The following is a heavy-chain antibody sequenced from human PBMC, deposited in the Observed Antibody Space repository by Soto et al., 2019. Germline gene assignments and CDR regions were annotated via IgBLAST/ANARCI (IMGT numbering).Heavy chain of an antibody. Sequence: PGGSLRLSCAASGFTFSSYSMTWVRQAPGKGLEWVSSISSSSSYIYYADSVKGRFTISRDNSKNTLYLQMNSLRAEDTAVYYCAKDGTYFDILSGYYRLDAFDISTKRTTVT. J-gene: IGHJ3*02. CDR3: AKDGTYFDILSGYYRLDAFDI. CDR2: ISSSSSYI. CDR1: GFTFSSYS. D-gene: IGHD3-9*01. V-gene: IGHV3-21*04.